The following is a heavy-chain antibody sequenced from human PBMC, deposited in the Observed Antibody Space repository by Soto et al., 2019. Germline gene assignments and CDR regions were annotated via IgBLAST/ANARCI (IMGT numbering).Heavy chain of an antibody. J-gene: IGHJ4*02. CDR1: GYTFTSYD. V-gene: IGHV1-8*01. CDR2: MNPNSGNT. CDR3: ARGEVLAMVSDYFDY. D-gene: IGHD5-18*01. Sequence: SVTVSCEASGYTFTSYDINWVRQATGQGLEWMGWMNPNSGNTGYAQKFQGRVTMTRNTSISTAYMELSSLRSEDTAVYYCARGEVLAMVSDYFDYWGQGTLVTVSS.